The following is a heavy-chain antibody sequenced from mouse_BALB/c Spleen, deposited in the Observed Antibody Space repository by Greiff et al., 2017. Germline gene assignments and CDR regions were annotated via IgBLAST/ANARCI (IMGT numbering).Heavy chain of an antibody. D-gene: IGHD2-1*01. CDR3: ARPWDGNSAWFAY. Sequence: VQLVESGAELAKPGASVKMSCKASGYTFTSYWMHWVKQRPGQGLEWIGYINPSTGYTEYNQKFKDKATLTADKSSSTAYMQLSSLTSEDSAVYYCARPWDGNSAWFAYWGQGTLVTVSA. CDR1: GYTFTSYW. J-gene: IGHJ3*01. V-gene: IGHV1-7*01. CDR2: INPSTGYT.